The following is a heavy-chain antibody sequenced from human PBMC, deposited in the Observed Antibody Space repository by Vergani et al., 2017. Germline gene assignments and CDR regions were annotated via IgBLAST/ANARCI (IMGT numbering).Heavy chain of an antibody. V-gene: IGHV3-30-3*01. CDR3: ARGASGDYVSSIDC. CDR1: GFTFSSYA. Sequence: QVQLVESGGGVVQPGRSLRLSCAASGFTFSSYAMHWVRQAPGKGLEWVAVISYDGSNKYYADSVKGRFTISRDNSKNTLYLQMNSLRAEDTAVYYCARGASGDYVSSIDCWGQGTVVTVSS. CDR2: ISYDGSNK. D-gene: IGHD4-17*01. J-gene: IGHJ4*02.